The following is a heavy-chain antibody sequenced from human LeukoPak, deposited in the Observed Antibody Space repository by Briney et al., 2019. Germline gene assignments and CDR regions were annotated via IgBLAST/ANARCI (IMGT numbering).Heavy chain of an antibody. CDR1: GFTFSSYW. J-gene: IGHJ6*02. D-gene: IGHD5-12*01. CDR2: IKPDGSEK. V-gene: IGHV3-7*01. Sequence: QSGGSLRLSCAASGFTFSSYWMAWVRQAPGKGLEWVANIKPDGSEKYYVDSVKSRFTISRDNAKNSLFLLMNSLRAEDTAVYYCARESGDYYASTGYYYYHGMDVWGQGTTVTVSS. CDR3: ARESGDYYASTGYYYYHGMDV.